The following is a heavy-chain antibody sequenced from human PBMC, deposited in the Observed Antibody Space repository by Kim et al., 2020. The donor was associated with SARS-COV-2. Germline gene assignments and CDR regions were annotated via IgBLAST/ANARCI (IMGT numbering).Heavy chain of an antibody. D-gene: IGHD3-9*01. CDR3: ARSLDILAGYDAPYGAFDI. Sequence: GRVTITADESTSTAYMELSSLRSEDTAVYYCARSLDILAGYDAPYGAFDIWGQGTMVTVSS. J-gene: IGHJ3*02. V-gene: IGHV1-69*01.